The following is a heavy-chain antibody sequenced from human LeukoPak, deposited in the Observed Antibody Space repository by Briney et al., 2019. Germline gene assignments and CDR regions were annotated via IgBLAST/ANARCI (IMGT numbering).Heavy chain of an antibody. CDR2: IYYSGST. V-gene: IGHV4-59*01. CDR3: TRGSIAYYYMDA. Sequence: SETLSLTCTVSGGSISSYYWSWIRQPPGKGLEWIGNIYYSGSTNYNPSLKSRVTISVDTSKNQFSLKLGSVTAADTAVYYCTRGSIAYYYMDAWGKGTTVTVSS. CDR1: GGSISSYY. D-gene: IGHD3-22*01. J-gene: IGHJ6*03.